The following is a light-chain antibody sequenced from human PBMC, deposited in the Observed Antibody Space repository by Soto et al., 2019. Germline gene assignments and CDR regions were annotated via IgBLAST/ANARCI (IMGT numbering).Light chain of an antibody. CDR2: GAS. J-gene: IGKJ1*01. CDR1: QSVSSN. Sequence: EILMTQSPSTLSVSPGERATLSCRASQSVSSNLAWYQQKPGQAPRLLIYGASTRATGIPARFSGSGSGTESTLTISSLQSEDFEVYYCQQYNNWPRTFGQGTKVDIK. V-gene: IGKV3-15*01. CDR3: QQYNNWPRT.